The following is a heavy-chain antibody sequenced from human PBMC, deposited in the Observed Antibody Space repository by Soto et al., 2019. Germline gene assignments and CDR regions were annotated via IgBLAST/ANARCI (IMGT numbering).Heavy chain of an antibody. CDR3: ARHLYCSSTSCHPYKYYWFDL. CDR2: IYYSGIT. V-gene: IGHV4-59*08. J-gene: IGHJ5*02. D-gene: IGHD2-2*01. Sequence: PSETLSLTCTVSGGSISSYYWSWFRQPPGKGLEWIGYIYYSGITNYNPSLKSRVTISVDTSKNQFSLKLSSVTAADTAVYYCARHLYCSSTSCHPYKYYWFDLWGQGTLVTVSS. CDR1: GGSISSYY.